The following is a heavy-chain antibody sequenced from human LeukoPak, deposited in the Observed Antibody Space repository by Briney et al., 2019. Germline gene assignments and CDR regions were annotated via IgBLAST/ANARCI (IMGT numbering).Heavy chain of an antibody. CDR2: SNHSGST. D-gene: IGHD2-21*01. J-gene: IGHJ4*02. CDR3: ARAKNGCGGDCYSPSFFDY. Sequence: SETLSLTCDVYGGSFSDYYRSWIRQPPGKGLEWIGESNHSGSTNYNPSLKNRVTMSVDTSKNQFSLKLSSVTAADTAVYYCARAKNGCGGDCYSPSFFDYWGQGTLVTVSS. CDR1: GGSFSDYY. V-gene: IGHV4-34*01.